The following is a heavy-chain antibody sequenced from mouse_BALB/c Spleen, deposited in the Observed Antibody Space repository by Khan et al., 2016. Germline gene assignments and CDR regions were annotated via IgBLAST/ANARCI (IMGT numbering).Heavy chain of an antibody. V-gene: IGHV1-77*01. CDR1: AYTFTDYY. Sequence: QVQLQQSGAELARPGASVKLSCKASAYTFTDYYINWVKQRTGQGLEWIGEIYPGSGNTYYNEKFKGKATLTADKSSSTAYMQLSSLTSEDSAVYFCARRRNYFDYWGQGTTLTVSS. J-gene: IGHJ2*01. CDR2: IYPGSGNT. CDR3: ARRRNYFDY.